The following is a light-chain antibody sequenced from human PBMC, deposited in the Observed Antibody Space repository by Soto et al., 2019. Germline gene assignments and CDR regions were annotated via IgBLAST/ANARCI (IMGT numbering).Light chain of an antibody. CDR1: SSDVGGYNY. Sequence: QSALTQPRSVSGSPGQSVTISCTGTSSDVGGYNYVSWYQQHPGKAPKLMIYEVSIRPSGVSNRFSGSKSGTSASLVISGLRSEDEGDYYCAAWDDSLNGPVFGTGTKVTVL. J-gene: IGLJ1*01. V-gene: IGLV2-11*01. CDR2: EVS. CDR3: AAWDDSLNGPV.